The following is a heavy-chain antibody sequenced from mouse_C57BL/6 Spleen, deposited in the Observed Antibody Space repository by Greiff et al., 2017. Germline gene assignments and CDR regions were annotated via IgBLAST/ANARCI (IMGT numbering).Heavy chain of an antibody. Sequence: QVHVKQSGAELVRPGASVTLSCKASGYTFTDYEMHWVKQTPVHGLEWIGAIDPETGGTAYNQKFKGKAILTADKSSSTAYMELRSLTSEDSAVYYCTRREDSDYWGQGTTLTVSS. CDR2: IDPETGGT. J-gene: IGHJ2*01. V-gene: IGHV1-15*01. CDR1: GYTFTDYE. CDR3: TRREDSDY.